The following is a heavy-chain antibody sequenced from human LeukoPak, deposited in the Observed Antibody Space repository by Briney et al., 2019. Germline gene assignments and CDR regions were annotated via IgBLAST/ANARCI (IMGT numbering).Heavy chain of an antibody. CDR3: AADLIAVAGSWY. Sequence: SERVSCKASGFTFTSSAVQWVRRARGQRLEWIGWVVAGSGSTNYAQKFQQRVTITRDMSTRTAYMELSGLRTEDTAVYYCAADLIAVAGSWYWGQGTLVTVSS. CDR1: GFTFTSSA. D-gene: IGHD6-19*01. J-gene: IGHJ4*02. V-gene: IGHV1-58*01. CDR2: VVAGSGST.